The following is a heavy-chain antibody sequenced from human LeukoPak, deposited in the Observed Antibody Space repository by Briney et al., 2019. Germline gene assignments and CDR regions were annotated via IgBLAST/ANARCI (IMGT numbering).Heavy chain of an antibody. Sequence: GGSLRLSCAASGFTVSSNYMSWVRQAPGKGLEWVSVIYSGGSTYYADSVKGRFTLSRDNSKNTLYLQMNSLRGEDTAVYYCARDKPFDASSGYYLLDYWGQGTLVTVSS. D-gene: IGHD3-22*01. CDR2: IYSGGST. J-gene: IGHJ4*02. CDR1: GFTVSSNY. V-gene: IGHV3-66*01. CDR3: ARDKPFDASSGYYLLDY.